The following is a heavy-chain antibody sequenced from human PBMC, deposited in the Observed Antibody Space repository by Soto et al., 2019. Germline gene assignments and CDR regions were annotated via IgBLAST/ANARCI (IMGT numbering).Heavy chain of an antibody. V-gene: IGHV3-30*18. D-gene: IGHD1-26*01. CDR3: AKDGSHNFDY. J-gene: IGHJ4*02. Sequence: QVQLVESGGGVVQPVRSLRLSCAASGFTFSHYAMHWVRQAPGKGLEWVALMSYDGSHEYYADSVKGRFTISRDNSKNTLYLQMNSLRAEDTAVYYCAKDGSHNFDYWGQGTLVTVSS. CDR2: MSYDGSHE. CDR1: GFTFSHYA.